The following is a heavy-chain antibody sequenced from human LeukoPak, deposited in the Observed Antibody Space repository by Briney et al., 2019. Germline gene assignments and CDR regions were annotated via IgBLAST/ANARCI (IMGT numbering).Heavy chain of an antibody. D-gene: IGHD3-22*01. CDR3: AKGSSGYFVDL. V-gene: IGHV3-23*01. J-gene: IGHJ5*02. CDR2: ISNDGGGT. CDR1: GFIFNNFG. Sequence: GGSLRLSCAAAGFIFNNFGLIWVRQAPGKGLEWVSAISNDGGGTNYADFVKGRFTISRDNSKNTLFLQMNSLRAEDTALYYCAKGSSGYFVDLWGQGTLVTVSS.